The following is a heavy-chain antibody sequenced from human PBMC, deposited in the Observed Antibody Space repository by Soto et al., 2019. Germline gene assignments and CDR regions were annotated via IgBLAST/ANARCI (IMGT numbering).Heavy chain of an antibody. D-gene: IGHD6-13*01. Sequence: QVQLVQSGAEVKKPGASVKVSCKASGYTFTSYYMHSVGQAPGEGLEWMGTLNPSGGSTSYAQKFQGRVTMTRDTSTSTVYMELSSLRSEDTAVYYCEREGYSSRWYGVESDYWGQGTLVTVSS. V-gene: IGHV1-46*01. J-gene: IGHJ4*02. CDR3: EREGYSSRWYGVESDY. CDR1: GYTFTSYY. CDR2: LNPSGGST.